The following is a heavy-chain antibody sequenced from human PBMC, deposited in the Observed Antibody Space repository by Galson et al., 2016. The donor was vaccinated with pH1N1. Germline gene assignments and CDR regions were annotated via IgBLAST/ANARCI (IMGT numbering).Heavy chain of an antibody. CDR2: IGSSGNV. J-gene: IGHJ4*02. Sequence: SLRLSCAASGFTLSDYYMNWIRETPERGLEWLSSIGSSGNVAYADSVKGRFTISRDNAQNSLLLQMDSLRVDDTALYYCAGGWGIGAAGPLDSWGQGALVIVSS. V-gene: IGHV3-11*01. D-gene: IGHD6-13*01. CDR3: AGGWGIGAAGPLDS. CDR1: GFTLSDYY.